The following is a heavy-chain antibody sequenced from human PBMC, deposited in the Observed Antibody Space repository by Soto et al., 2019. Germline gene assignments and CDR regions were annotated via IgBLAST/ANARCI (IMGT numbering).Heavy chain of an antibody. CDR2: ISGSGGST. CDR1: GFTFSSYA. Sequence: EVQLLESGGGLVQPGGSLRLSCAASGFTFSSYAMSWVRQAPGKGLEWVSAISGSGGSTYYADSVKGRFTISRDNSKNTMYLKMNSLRAEDTAVYYCAKGLELRKFYYYGMDVWGQGTTVTVSS. V-gene: IGHV3-23*01. J-gene: IGHJ6*02. CDR3: AKGLELRKFYYYGMDV. D-gene: IGHD1-7*01.